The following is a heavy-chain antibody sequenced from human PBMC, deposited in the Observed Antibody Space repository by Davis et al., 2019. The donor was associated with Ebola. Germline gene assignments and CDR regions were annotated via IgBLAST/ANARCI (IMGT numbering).Heavy chain of an antibody. CDR3: ARLNDYYDSSGPATFSDY. CDR2: IYPVDSDT. D-gene: IGHD3-22*01. Sequence: GESLKISCKGSGYSFTSYWIGWVRQMPAKGLEWMGIIYPVDSDTRYSPSFQGQITISVDKSISTAYLKLMRLKASDTAIYYCARLNDYYDSSGPATFSDYWGQGTLVTVSS. CDR1: GYSFTSYW. J-gene: IGHJ4*02. V-gene: IGHV5-51*01.